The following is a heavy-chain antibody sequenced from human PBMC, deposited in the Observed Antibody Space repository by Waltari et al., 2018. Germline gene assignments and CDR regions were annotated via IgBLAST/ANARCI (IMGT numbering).Heavy chain of an antibody. CDR1: GGTFSSNA. Sequence: QIQLIQSGAEVKEPGSSVKVPCKVSGGTFSSNAFSWVRQVPGQGLEWMGGNLPLLGVKDYARRCQDRVMITADEVTKTAYMDLNSLTADDTAVYYCAKSPQLTTANWFDTWGQGMLVTVSS. CDR2: NLPLLGVK. V-gene: IGHV1-69*04. CDR3: AKSPQLTTANWFDT. J-gene: IGHJ5*02. D-gene: IGHD6-13*01.